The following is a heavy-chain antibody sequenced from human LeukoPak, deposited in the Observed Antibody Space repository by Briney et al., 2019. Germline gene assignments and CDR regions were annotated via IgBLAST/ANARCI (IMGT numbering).Heavy chain of an antibody. J-gene: IGHJ4*02. CDR3: ARRGSYYDILTGYSYYFDY. Sequence: SETLSLTCTVSGGSISSYHWSWIRQPPGKGLEWIGYIYYSGSTNYNPSLKSRVTISVDTSKNQFSLKLSSVTAADTAVYYCARRGSYYDILTGYSYYFDYWGQGTLVTVSS. V-gene: IGHV4-59*01. D-gene: IGHD3-9*01. CDR1: GGSISSYH. CDR2: IYYSGST.